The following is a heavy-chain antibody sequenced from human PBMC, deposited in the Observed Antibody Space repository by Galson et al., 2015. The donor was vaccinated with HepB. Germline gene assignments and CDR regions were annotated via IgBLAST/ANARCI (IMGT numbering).Heavy chain of an antibody. Sequence: SLRLSCAISGFTFNSDHMSWVRQAPGKGLEWISLIYSGGTTHYADSVKGRSTVSRDNSKNTVFLQMNSLRAEDTAVYYCAREHYGGGYWGQGTLVTVSS. CDR3: AREHYGGGY. V-gene: IGHV3-53*01. J-gene: IGHJ4*02. CDR2: IYSGGTT. CDR1: GFTFNSDH. D-gene: IGHD4-23*01.